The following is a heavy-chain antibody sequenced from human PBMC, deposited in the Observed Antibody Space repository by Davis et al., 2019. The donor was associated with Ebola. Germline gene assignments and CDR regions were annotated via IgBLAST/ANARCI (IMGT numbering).Heavy chain of an antibody. CDR2: ISGSGGST. Sequence: PGGSLRLSCAASGFTFSSYAMSWVRQAPGKGLEWVSAISGSGGSTYYADSGKGRFTISRDNSKNTLYLQMNSLRAEDTAVYYCAKRGGIVATITGDYWGQGTLVTVSS. CDR1: GFTFSSYA. CDR3: AKRGGIVATITGDY. D-gene: IGHD5-12*01. J-gene: IGHJ4*02. V-gene: IGHV3-23*01.